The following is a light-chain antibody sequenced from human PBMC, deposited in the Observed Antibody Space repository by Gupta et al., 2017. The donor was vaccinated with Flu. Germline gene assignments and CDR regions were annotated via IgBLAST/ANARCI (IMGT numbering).Light chain of an antibody. CDR2: ENT. Sequence: QSVLTQQPSVYAAPGPKDTIFCSGISSTIGNNYVSWYQHLPGAAPKLLIYENTKRPSGIPDRFSDSKSGTSATLGITGLQTGDEADYYCGTWDGGLGTGVFGGGTKLTVL. J-gene: IGLJ3*02. CDR3: GTWDGGLGTGV. V-gene: IGLV1-51*01. CDR1: SSTIGNNY.